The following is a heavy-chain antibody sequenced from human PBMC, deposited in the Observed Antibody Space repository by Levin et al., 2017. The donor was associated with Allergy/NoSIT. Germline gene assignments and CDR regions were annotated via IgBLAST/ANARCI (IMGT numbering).Heavy chain of an antibody. CDR3: ARGYSPPWLAGFDP. D-gene: IGHD5-12*01. J-gene: IGHJ5*02. Sequence: SVKVSCKASGGTFSSYAISWVRQAPGQGLEWMGGIIPIFGTANYAQKFQGRVTITADKSTSTAYMELSSLRSEDTAVYYCARGYSPPWLAGFDPWGQGTLVTVSS. CDR2: IIPIFGTA. CDR1: GGTFSSYA. V-gene: IGHV1-69*06.